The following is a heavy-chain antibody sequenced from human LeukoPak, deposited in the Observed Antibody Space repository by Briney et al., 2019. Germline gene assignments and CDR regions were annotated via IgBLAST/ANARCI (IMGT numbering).Heavy chain of an antibody. V-gene: IGHV3-64D*06. CDR3: VKGVTMWLRPNWFDP. CDR1: GFTFSSYA. Sequence: GGSLRLSCSASGFTFSSYAMHWVRQAPGKGLEYVSAISSNGGSTYYADSVKGRFTISRDNSKNTLYLQMSSLRAEDTAVYYCVKGVTMWLRPNWFDPWGQGTLVTVSS. J-gene: IGHJ5*02. D-gene: IGHD5-12*01. CDR2: ISSNGGST.